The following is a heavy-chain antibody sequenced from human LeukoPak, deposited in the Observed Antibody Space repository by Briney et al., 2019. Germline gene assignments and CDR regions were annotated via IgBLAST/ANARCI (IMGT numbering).Heavy chain of an antibody. CDR2: IYASGST. CDR3: AREAPGGSGWTYFDY. D-gene: IGHD6-19*01. CDR1: GGSVSGHY. Sequence: SETLSLTCAVSGGSVSGHYLDWIRQPPGKGLEWIGHIYASGSTNYTPSLKSRVTISADTSENHFSLKLTSVTAADTAVYYCAREAPGGSGWTYFDYWGQGSLVTVSS. J-gene: IGHJ4*02. V-gene: IGHV4-59*02.